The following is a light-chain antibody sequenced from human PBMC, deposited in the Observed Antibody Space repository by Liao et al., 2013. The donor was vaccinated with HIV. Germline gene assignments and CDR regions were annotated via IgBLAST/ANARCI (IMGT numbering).Light chain of an antibody. CDR3: QAWDSSTAWHVV. CDR1: NLGDKY. Sequence: SYELTQPPSVSVSPGQTATIACSGDNLGDKYASWYQQKPGQSPVMVIYQDVQRPSGIPERFSGSNSGNTATLTISATQAMDEADYYCQAWDSSTAWHVVFGGGTKLTVL. J-gene: IGLJ2*01. CDR2: QDV. V-gene: IGLV3-1*01.